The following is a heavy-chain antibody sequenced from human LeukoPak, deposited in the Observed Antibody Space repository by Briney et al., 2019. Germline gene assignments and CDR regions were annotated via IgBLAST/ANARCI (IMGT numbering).Heavy chain of an antibody. CDR1: GDSISSYY. Sequence: SETLSLTRTVSGDSISSYYWSWIRQPPGKGLEWMGYIYHSGNTHSNPSLKSRVTISVDTTKNQFSLKLSSVTAADTAVYYCARSIIVVVAAGALDIWGQGTMVTVSS. CDR3: ARSIIVVVAAGALDI. V-gene: IGHV4-59*08. D-gene: IGHD2-21*02. CDR2: IYHSGNT. J-gene: IGHJ3*02.